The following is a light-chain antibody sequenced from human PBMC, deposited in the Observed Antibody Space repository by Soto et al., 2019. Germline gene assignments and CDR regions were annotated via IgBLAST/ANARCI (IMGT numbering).Light chain of an antibody. Sequence: EIVMTQSPVTLPVSPGERVTISCRASRSISDNFAWYQQKPGQAPRLLMFGASTRATGIPARFSGSGSGTDFTLTITGLQSEDFAVYYCQQYQSWPYTFGQGTKIEIK. CDR1: RSISDN. V-gene: IGKV3-15*01. J-gene: IGKJ2*01. CDR3: QQYQSWPYT. CDR2: GAS.